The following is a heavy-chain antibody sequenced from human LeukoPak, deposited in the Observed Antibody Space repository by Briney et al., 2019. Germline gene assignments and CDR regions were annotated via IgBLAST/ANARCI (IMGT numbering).Heavy chain of an antibody. CDR1: GFTFSSYS. V-gene: IGHV3-21*01. CDR2: ISSSSSYI. J-gene: IGHJ5*02. Sequence: PGGSLRLSCAASGFTFSSYSMNWVRQAPGKGLEWVSSISSSSSYIYYADSVKGRFTISRGNAKNSLYLQMNSLRAEDTAVYYCARDVATTVVTNWFDPWGQGTLVTVSS. D-gene: IGHD4-23*01. CDR3: ARDVATTVVTNWFDP.